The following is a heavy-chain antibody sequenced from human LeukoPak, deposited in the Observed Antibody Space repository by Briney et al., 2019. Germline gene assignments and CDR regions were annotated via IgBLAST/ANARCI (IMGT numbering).Heavy chain of an antibody. J-gene: IGHJ6*02. Sequence: SETLSLTCAVYGGSFSGYYWSWIRQPPGKGLEWIGEINHSGSTNYNPPLKSRVTISVDTSKNQFSLKLSSVTAADTAVYYCARDGGTTVVIGYYYYGMDVWGQGTTVTVSS. CDR1: GGSFSGYY. CDR2: INHSGST. V-gene: IGHV4-34*01. D-gene: IGHD4-23*01. CDR3: ARDGGTTVVIGYYYYGMDV.